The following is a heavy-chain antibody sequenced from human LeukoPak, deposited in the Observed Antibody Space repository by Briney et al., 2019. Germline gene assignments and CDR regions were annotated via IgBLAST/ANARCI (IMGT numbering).Heavy chain of an antibody. D-gene: IGHD5-12*01. V-gene: IGHV3-48*03. J-gene: IGHJ4*02. CDR3: ARDLGGYSDFG. CDR2: ISNSRTTT. CDR1: GLTFSSYE. Sequence: GGSLRLSCAASGLTFSSYEMSWVRQAPGQGLEWISYISNSRTTTTYADSVKGRFTISRDNTKNSLYLQMNSLRAEDTAVYYCARDLGGYSDFGGGQGTLVTVSS.